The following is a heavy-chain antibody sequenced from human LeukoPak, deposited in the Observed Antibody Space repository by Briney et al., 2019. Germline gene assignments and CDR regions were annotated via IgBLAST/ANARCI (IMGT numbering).Heavy chain of an antibody. CDR3: ARAVDSSSWSPVGY. Sequence: SETLSLTCTVSGGSISSYYWSWLRQPPGKGLEWIGYIYYSGSTNYNPSLKSRVTISVDTSKNQFSLKLSSVTAADTAVYYCARAVDSSSWSPVGYWGQGTLVTVSS. V-gene: IGHV4-59*01. CDR1: GGSISSYY. D-gene: IGHD6-13*01. CDR2: IYYSGST. J-gene: IGHJ4*02.